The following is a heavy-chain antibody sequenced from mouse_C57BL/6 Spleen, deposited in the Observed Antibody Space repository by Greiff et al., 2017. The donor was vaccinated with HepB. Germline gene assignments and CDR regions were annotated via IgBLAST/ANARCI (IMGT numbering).Heavy chain of an antibody. D-gene: IGHD1-1*01. Sequence: VQLQQSGAELVKPGASVKISCKASGYAFSSYWMNWVKQRPGKGLEWIGQIYPGDGDTNYNGKFKGKATLTADKSSSTAYMQLSSLTSEDSAVYFCARRGYGSSSHWYFDVWGTGTTVTVSS. V-gene: IGHV1-80*01. CDR2: IYPGDGDT. CDR3: ARRGYGSSSHWYFDV. J-gene: IGHJ1*03. CDR1: GYAFSSYW.